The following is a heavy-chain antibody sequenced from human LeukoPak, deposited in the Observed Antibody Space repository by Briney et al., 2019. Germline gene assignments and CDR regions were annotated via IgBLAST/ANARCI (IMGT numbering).Heavy chain of an antibody. CDR3: ARVGGYSSGWYPFGYYYYYMDV. Sequence: SETLSLTCAVYGGSFSGYYWSWIRQPPGKGLEWIGEINHSGSTNYNPSLKSRVTISVDTSKNQFSLKLSSVTAADTAVYYCARVGGYSSGWYPFGYYYYYMDVWGKGTTVTVSS. J-gene: IGHJ6*03. CDR2: INHSGST. CDR1: GGSFSGYY. D-gene: IGHD6-19*01. V-gene: IGHV4-34*01.